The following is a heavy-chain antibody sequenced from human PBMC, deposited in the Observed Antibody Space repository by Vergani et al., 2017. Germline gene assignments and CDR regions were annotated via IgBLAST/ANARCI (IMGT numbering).Heavy chain of an antibody. V-gene: IGHV4-61*02. Sequence: QVQLQESGPGLVRPSQTLSLTCTVSGGSISSGSYYWSWFRQPAGKGLEWIGRFYTGGGTSYNPSLKSRVTISVDTSKNQFSLQLSSETAADTAVYYCARDPLYSTTWPFLLLDMDVWGQGTTVTVSS. CDR2: FYTGGGT. CDR3: ARDPLYSTTWPFLLLDMDV. D-gene: IGHD6-13*01. J-gene: IGHJ6*02. CDR1: GGSISSGSYY.